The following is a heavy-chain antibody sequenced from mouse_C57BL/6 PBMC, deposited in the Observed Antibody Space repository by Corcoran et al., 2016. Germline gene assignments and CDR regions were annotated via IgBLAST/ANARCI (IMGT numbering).Heavy chain of an antibody. J-gene: IGHJ4*01. CDR1: GYTFTSYG. CDR2: IYPRSGNT. Sequence: QVQLQQSGAELARPGASVKLSCKASGYTFTSYGISWVKQRTGQGLEWIGEIYPRSGNTYYNEKFKGKATLTADKSSSPAYMELRSLTSEDSAGYFCARRLPYAMDYWGQGTSVTVSS. CDR3: ARRLPYAMDY. V-gene: IGHV1-81*01. D-gene: IGHD6-1*01.